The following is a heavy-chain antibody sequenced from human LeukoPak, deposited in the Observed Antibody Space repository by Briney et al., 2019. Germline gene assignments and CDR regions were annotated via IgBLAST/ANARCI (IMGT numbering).Heavy chain of an antibody. CDR3: ATDYYDSSGYLNDAFDI. D-gene: IGHD3-22*01. J-gene: IGHJ3*02. V-gene: IGHV3-7*01. CDR1: GFTFSSYW. CDR2: IKQDGSEK. Sequence: GGSLRLSCAASGFTFSSYWMSWVRQAPGKGLEWVANIKQDGSEKYYVDSVKGRFTISRDNAKNSLYLQMNSLRAEDTAVYYCATDYYDSSGYLNDAFDIWGQGTMVTVSS.